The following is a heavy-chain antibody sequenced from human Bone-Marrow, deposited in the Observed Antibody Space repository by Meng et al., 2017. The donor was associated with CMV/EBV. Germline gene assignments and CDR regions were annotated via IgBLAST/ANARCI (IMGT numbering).Heavy chain of an antibody. Sequence: YAMHWVRQAPGQRLEWMGWINAGNGNTKYSQKFQGRVTITRDTSASTAYMELSSLRSEDTAVYYCARASEYYDFWSGYSLDNWVDPWGQGTLVTVSS. D-gene: IGHD3-3*01. V-gene: IGHV1-3*01. J-gene: IGHJ5*02. CDR1: YA. CDR2: INAGNGNT. CDR3: ARASEYYDFWSGYSLDNWVDP.